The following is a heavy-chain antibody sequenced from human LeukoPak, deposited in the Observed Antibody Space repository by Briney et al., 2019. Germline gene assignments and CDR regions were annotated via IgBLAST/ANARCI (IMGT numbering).Heavy chain of an antibody. Sequence: SLRLSCAASGFTFSSYAMHWVRQAPGKGLEWVAMIWSDGSNQYYADSVKGRFTISRDNSKNTVYLQMDSLRAEDTAIYFCARDKGTRALDYWGQGVLVTVSS. D-gene: IGHD1-1*01. CDR3: ARDKGTRALDY. CDR2: IWSDGSNQ. V-gene: IGHV3-33*08. J-gene: IGHJ4*02. CDR1: GFTFSSYA.